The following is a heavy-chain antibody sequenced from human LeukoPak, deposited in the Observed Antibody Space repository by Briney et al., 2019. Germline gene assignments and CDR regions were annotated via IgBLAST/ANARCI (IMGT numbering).Heavy chain of an antibody. CDR2: ISYDGSNK. Sequence: GFLRLSCAASGFTFSSYAMHWVRQAPGKGLEWVAVISYDGSNKYYADSVRGRFTISRDNSKNTLYLQMNSLRAEDTAVYYCARDRGRFYGSGSSRRSYYGMDVWGQGTTVTVSS. D-gene: IGHD3-10*01. CDR3: ARDRGRFYGSGSSRRSYYGMDV. J-gene: IGHJ6*02. CDR1: GFTFSSYA. V-gene: IGHV3-30*04.